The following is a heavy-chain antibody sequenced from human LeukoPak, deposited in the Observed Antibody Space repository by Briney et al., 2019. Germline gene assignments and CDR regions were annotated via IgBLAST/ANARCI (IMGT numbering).Heavy chain of an antibody. Sequence: SVKVSCKASGGTFSSYAISWVRQAPGQGLEWMGGIIPIFGTANYAQKFQGRVTITADESTSTAYMELSSLRSEDTAVYYCARYYYDSSGYPPGGYFQHWGQGTLVTVSS. V-gene: IGHV1-69*13. CDR1: GGTFSSYA. D-gene: IGHD3-22*01. CDR3: ARYYYDSSGYPPGGYFQH. J-gene: IGHJ1*01. CDR2: IIPIFGTA.